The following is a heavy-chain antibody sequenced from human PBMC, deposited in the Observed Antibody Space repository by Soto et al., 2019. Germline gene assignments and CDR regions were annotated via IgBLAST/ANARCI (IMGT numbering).Heavy chain of an antibody. J-gene: IGHJ5*02. CDR2: IYYSGST. Sequence: SETLSLTCTVSGGSSSSYDWSWIRQPPGKGLEWIGYIYYSGSTNYNPSLKSRVTISIDTSKNQFSLKLSSVTAADTAVYYCARADTMVRGVIGWLDPWGQGTLVTVSS. D-gene: IGHD3-10*01. V-gene: IGHV4-59*01. CDR3: ARADTMVRGVIGWLDP. CDR1: GGSSSSYD.